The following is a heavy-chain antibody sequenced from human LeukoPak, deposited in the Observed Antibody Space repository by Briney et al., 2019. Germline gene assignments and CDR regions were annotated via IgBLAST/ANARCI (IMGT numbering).Heavy chain of an antibody. J-gene: IGHJ4*02. CDR1: GXSISNHY. CDR3: ARDRGEGIVGTFDY. V-gene: IGHV4-59*11. CDR2: IFYSGNT. D-gene: IGHD1-26*01. Sequence: SETLSLTFTVSGXSISNHYWSWIRQPPGKGLVWIGYIFYSGNTHYNPSLKSRVTMSVDTSKNQFSLRLSSVTPADTAVYYCARDRGEGIVGTFDYWGQGTLVTVSS.